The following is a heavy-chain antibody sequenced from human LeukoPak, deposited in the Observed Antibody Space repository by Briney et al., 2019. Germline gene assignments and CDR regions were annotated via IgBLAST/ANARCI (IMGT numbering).Heavy chain of an antibody. J-gene: IGHJ5*02. D-gene: IGHD3-10*01. CDR2: IIPIFGTA. V-gene: IGHV1-69*06. Sequence: ASVKVSCKASGGTFSSYAISWVRQAPGQGLEWMGGIIPIFGTANYAQKFQGRVTITADKSTSTAYMELSSLRSEDTAVYYCARRFMVRGVIGFDPWGQGTLVTVSS. CDR1: GGTFSSYA. CDR3: ARRFMVRGVIGFDP.